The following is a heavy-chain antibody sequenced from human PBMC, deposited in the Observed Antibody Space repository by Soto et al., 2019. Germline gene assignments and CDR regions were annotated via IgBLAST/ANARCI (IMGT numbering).Heavy chain of an antibody. CDR1: GFTFGDYA. Sequence: GGSLRLSCTASGFTFGDYAMSWFRQAPGKGLEWVGFIRSKAYGGTTEYAASVKGRFTISRDDSKSIAYLQMNSLKTEDTAVYYCTREADYDFWSGYYLNRASRGMDVWGQGTTVTVSS. J-gene: IGHJ6*02. V-gene: IGHV3-49*03. CDR3: TREADYDFWSGYYLNRASRGMDV. CDR2: IRSKAYGGTT. D-gene: IGHD3-3*01.